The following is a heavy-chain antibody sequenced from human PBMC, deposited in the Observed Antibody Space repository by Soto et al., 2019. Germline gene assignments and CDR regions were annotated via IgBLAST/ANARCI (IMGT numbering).Heavy chain of an antibody. J-gene: IGHJ4*02. CDR1: GGTFSSYT. Sequence: QVQLVKSGAEVKKPGSSVKVSCKASGGTFSSYTISWVRQAPGQGLEWMGRIIPILGIANYAEKFQGRVTITADKATSTVYMELSSLRSEDTVVYYGAGRLHCGSTSCYVLGYFDYWCQGTLVTVSS. V-gene: IGHV1-69*02. CDR2: IIPILGIA. D-gene: IGHD2-2*01. CDR3: AGRLHCGSTSCYVLGYFDY.